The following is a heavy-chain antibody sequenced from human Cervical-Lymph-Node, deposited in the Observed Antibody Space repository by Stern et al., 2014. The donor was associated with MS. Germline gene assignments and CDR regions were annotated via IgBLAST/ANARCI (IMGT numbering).Heavy chain of an antibody. V-gene: IGHV1-46*01. CDR3: TRAVGGVGRE. CDR1: GYTFTNYY. J-gene: IGHJ4*02. Sequence: VQLEESGPEVKKPGASVMVSCKTSGYTFTNYYIHWVRQAPGQGLEWMGIINPNGSVTASAQKCQGRLTMTRDTSTTTVYMRLITLTSEDTAMYYCTRAVGGVGREWGQGTLVFVSS. D-gene: IGHD3-16*01. CDR2: INPNGSVT.